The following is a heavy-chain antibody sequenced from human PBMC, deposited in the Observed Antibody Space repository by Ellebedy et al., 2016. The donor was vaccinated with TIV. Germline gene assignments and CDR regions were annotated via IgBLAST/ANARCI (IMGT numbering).Heavy chain of an antibody. V-gene: IGHV3-21*01. Sequence: GGSLRLSXVVSGFTFSYYSMSWVRQAPGKGLEWVSSIVRVSNYIYYADSLQGRFTISRDNAKNSLYLQMNSLRVEDTAIYYCARISSCAGGTCYPDYWGQGTLVTVSS. CDR1: GFTFSYYS. J-gene: IGHJ4*01. D-gene: IGHD2-15*01. CDR2: IVRVSNYI. CDR3: ARISSCAGGTCYPDY.